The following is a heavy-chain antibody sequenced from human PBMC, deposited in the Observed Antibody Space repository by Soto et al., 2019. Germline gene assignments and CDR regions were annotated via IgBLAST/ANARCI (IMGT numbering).Heavy chain of an antibody. D-gene: IGHD3-10*01. V-gene: IGHV4-59*03. CDR1: GCSISSYY. CDR2: IYFSGST. CDR3: AGEGITIVRPVTFNGIDP. J-gene: IGHJ5*02. Sequence: SETLFLTCTFSGCSISSYYRSWIRQPPGKGLEWIGYIYFSGSTNYNPSLQRRVAIQVDTSKNQFSLKLSALSAADTAVYYCAGEGITIVRPVTFNGIDPWGQGTLVTVSS.